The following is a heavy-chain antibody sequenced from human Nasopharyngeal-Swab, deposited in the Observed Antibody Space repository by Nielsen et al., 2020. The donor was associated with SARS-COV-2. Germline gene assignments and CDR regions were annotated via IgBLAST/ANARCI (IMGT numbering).Heavy chain of an antibody. J-gene: IGHJ6*03. CDR2: IYYSGST. Sequence: GSLRLSCTVSGCSTSSYYWSWIRQPPGKGLEWIGYIYYSGSTNYNPSLKSRVTISVDTSKNQFSLKLSSVTAAETAVYYFARTTRGDFWSGYYEPYYYYYMDVWGKGTTVTVSS. CDR3: ARTTRGDFWSGYYEPYYYYYMDV. CDR1: GCSTSSYY. D-gene: IGHD3-3*01. V-gene: IGHV4-59*01.